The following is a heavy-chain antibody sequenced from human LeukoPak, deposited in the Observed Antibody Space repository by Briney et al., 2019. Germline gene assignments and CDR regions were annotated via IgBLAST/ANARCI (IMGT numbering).Heavy chain of an antibody. CDR1: GGSISSYY. CDR2: IYYSGST. Sequence: PSETLSLTCTVSGGSISSYYWSWIRQPPGKGLEWIGYIYYSGSTNYNPSLKSRVTISVDTSKNQFSLKLSSVTAADTAVYYCARDAPIAATHYYIDVWGKGTTVTVSS. V-gene: IGHV4-59*01. J-gene: IGHJ6*03. CDR3: ARDAPIAATHYYIDV. D-gene: IGHD6-13*01.